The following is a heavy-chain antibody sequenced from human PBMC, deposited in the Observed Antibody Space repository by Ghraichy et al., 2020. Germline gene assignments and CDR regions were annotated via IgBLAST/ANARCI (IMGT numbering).Heavy chain of an antibody. D-gene: IGHD3-3*01. CDR3: VRDWTYTNSGLFYDVYDF. V-gene: IGHV3-7*03. CDR2: IKRDGSDI. CDR1: GFSLSSYW. J-gene: IGHJ3*01. Sequence: GESLNISCAASGFSLSSYWMAWVRQAPGKGLEWVANIKRDGSDIHYLDSVKDRFTISRDNAKNSLYLQMSSLRCEDTAVYYCVRDWTYTNSGLFYDVYDFWGQGTMVTVSS.